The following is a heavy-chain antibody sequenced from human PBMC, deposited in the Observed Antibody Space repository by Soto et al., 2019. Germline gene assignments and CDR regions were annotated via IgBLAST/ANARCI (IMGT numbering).Heavy chain of an antibody. CDR1: GFTFSNYG. Sequence: QVQLVESGGGVVQPGRSLRLSCAASGFTFSNYGMQWVRQAPGKGLERVAVIWHDGTNQYYGDSVKGRFTISRDNSNNTLYLQVNSLRAEDTAVYYCARERGHIDSWGQGTLVTVSS. CDR3: ARERGHIDS. V-gene: IGHV3-33*01. CDR2: IWHDGTNQ. D-gene: IGHD2-21*01. J-gene: IGHJ4*02.